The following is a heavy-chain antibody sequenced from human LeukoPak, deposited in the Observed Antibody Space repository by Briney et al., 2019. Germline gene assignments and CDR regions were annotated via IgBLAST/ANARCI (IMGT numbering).Heavy chain of an antibody. Sequence: GASVKVSCKASGYTFTSYGISWVRQAPGQGLEWMGWISAYNGNTNYAQKLQGRVTMTTDTSTSTAYMELRSLRSDDTAVYYCAAANSGSFFRGYYFDYWGQGTLVTVSS. CDR3: AAANSGSFFRGYYFDY. V-gene: IGHV1-18*01. CDR2: ISAYNGNT. J-gene: IGHJ4*02. CDR1: GYTFTSYG. D-gene: IGHD1-26*01.